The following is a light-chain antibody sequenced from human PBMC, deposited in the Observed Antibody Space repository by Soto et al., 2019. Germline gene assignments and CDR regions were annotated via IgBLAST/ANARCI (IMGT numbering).Light chain of an antibody. J-gene: IGKJ2*01. V-gene: IGKV1-39*01. CDR1: EKINSY. CDR3: QQSYDMPYT. CDR2: LTS. Sequence: DIQLTQSPSSLSASVGDRVTITCRASEKINSYLNWYQQKPGKAPELMIYLTSSLQPGVTSRFGGSRSGTDFTLTISSLQPEDFATYYCQQSYDMPYTFGQGTKLEI.